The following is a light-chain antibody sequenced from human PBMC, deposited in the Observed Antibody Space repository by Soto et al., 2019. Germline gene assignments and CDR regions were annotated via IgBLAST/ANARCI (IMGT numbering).Light chain of an antibody. V-gene: IGKV1-33*01. CDR1: QDISNY. CDR3: QQYDNLPLT. CDR2: DAS. Sequence: DIQMTHSPSSLSASVGDRVTITCRASQDISNYLNWYQQKPGKAPKLLIYDASNLETGVPSRFSGSGSGTDFTFTISSLQPEDIATYYCQQYDNLPLTFGPGTKVDIK. J-gene: IGKJ3*01.